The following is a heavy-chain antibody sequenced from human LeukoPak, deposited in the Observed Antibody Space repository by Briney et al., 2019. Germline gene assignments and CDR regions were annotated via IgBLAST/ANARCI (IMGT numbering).Heavy chain of an antibody. J-gene: IGHJ4*02. V-gene: IGHV3-33*01. CDR2: MWYDGSNK. Sequence: GGSLRLSCAASGFXFNSYGIHWVRQAPGKGLEWVGVMWYDGSNKYYADSVKGRFTISGDDSKNTLYLQMNSLRAEDTAMYYCARGLPPVMKYYFDYWGQGTLVTVSS. CDR1: GFXFNSYG. CDR3: ARGLPPVMKYYFDY. D-gene: IGHD4-11*01.